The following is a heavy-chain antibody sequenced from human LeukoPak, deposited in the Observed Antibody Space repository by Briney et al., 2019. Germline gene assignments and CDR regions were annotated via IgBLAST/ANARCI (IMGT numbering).Heavy chain of an antibody. CDR3: ARAPNYYDSSGYEYYFDY. J-gene: IGHJ4*02. D-gene: IGHD3-22*01. Sequence: ASVKVSCKASGYTFTSYDINWVRQAPGQGLEWMRGIIPIFGTANYAQKFQGRVTITADESTSTAYMELSSLRSEDTAVYYCARAPNYYDSSGYEYYFDYWGQGTLVTVSS. CDR1: GYTFTSYD. V-gene: IGHV1-69*13. CDR2: IIPIFGTA.